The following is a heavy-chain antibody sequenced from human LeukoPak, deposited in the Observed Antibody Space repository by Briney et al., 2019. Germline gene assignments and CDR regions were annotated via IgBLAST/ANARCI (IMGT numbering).Heavy chain of an antibody. D-gene: IGHD6-13*01. V-gene: IGHV3-23*01. J-gene: IGHJ4*02. CDR2: ISGSGGST. CDR1: GFTFSSYA. Sequence: PGGSLRLSCAASGFTFSSYAMSWVRQAPGKGLEWVSAISGSGGSTYYADSVKGRFTISRDNSKNTLYLQMNSLRAEDTAVYYCAKPTRPGGIAAAGHIDYWGQGTLVTVSS. CDR3: AKPTRPGGIAAAGHIDY.